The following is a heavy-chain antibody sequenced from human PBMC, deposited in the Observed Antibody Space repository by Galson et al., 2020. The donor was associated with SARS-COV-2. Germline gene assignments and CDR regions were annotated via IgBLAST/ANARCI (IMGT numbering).Heavy chain of an antibody. J-gene: IGHJ6*02. D-gene: IGHD6-13*01. CDR3: AAGGAAAGMGYYYYGMDV. Sequence: SQTLSLTCAISGDSVSSNSAAWNWIRQSPSRGLEWLGRTYYRSKWYNDYAVSVKSRITINPDTSKNQFSLQLNSVTPEDTAVYYCAAGGAAAGMGYYYYGMDVWGQGTTVTVSS. CDR1: GDSVSSNSAA. CDR2: TYYRSKWYN. V-gene: IGHV6-1*01.